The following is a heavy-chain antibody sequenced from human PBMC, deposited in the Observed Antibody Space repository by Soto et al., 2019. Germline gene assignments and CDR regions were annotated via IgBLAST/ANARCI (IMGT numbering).Heavy chain of an antibody. CDR2: VNPSNGNT. CDR3: ARRLSAFDV. J-gene: IGHJ3*01. V-gene: IGHV1-3*01. CDR1: GYTFLSYA. Sequence: ASVKVSCKTSGYTFLSYAIHWVRQAPGQGLEWMGWVNPSNGNTRYSENFQVRLSLTRDTSANTAYMELSSLRSEDTAVYYCARRLSAFDVWGQGTMVTV.